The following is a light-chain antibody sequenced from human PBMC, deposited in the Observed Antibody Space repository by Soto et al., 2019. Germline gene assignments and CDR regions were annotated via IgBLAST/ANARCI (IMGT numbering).Light chain of an antibody. CDR2: EVS. CDR3: AAWDDSRNGPV. CDR1: SSDVGGYNY. J-gene: IGLJ3*02. Sequence: QSALTQPPSASGSPGQSVTISCTGTSSDVGGYNYVSWYQQHPGKAPKLMIYEVSKRPSGVPDRFSGSKSGNTASLAISELQSEDEADYYCAAWDDSRNGPVFGGGTKLTVL. V-gene: IGLV2-8*01.